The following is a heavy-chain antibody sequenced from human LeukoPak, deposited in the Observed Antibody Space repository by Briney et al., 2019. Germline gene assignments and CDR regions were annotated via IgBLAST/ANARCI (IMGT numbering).Heavy chain of an antibody. CDR3: AKVGPDAFDI. V-gene: IGHV3-23*01. Sequence: GGSLRLSCAASGFTLSSYSMNWVRQAPGKGLEWVSAISGSGGSTYYADSVKGRFTISRDNSKNTLYLQMNSLRAEDTAVYYCAKVGPDAFDIWGQGTMVTVSS. CDR1: GFTLSSYS. CDR2: ISGSGGST. J-gene: IGHJ3*02.